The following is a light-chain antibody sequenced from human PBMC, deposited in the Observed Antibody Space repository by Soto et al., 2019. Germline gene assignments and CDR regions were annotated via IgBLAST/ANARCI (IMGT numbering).Light chain of an antibody. CDR3: QQRTNGLT. CDR1: QSVSSY. J-gene: IGKJ4*01. CDR2: LTS. Sequence: EIVLTQSPATLSLSPGERATLSCRASQSVSSYLAWYQHKPGQAPRFLIYLTSNRAAGVPSRFSAWGSETDFTLTISSLEPEDFAVYYCQQRTNGLTFGGGTKVDIK. V-gene: IGKV3-11*01.